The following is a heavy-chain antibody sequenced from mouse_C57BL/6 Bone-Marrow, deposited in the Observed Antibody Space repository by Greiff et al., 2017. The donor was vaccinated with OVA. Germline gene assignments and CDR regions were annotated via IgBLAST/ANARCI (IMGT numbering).Heavy chain of an antibody. Sequence: EVKLVESGGGLVQSGRSLRLSCATSGFTFSDFYMEWVRQAPGTGLEWIAASRNKANDYTTEYSASVKGRFIVSRDTSQSILYLQMNALRAEDTAIYCCARDVYEGARDYWGQGTSVTVAS. D-gene: IGHD1-1*01. V-gene: IGHV7-1*01. CDR2: SRNKANDYTT. CDR1: GFTFSDFY. J-gene: IGHJ4*01. CDR3: ARDVYEGARDY.